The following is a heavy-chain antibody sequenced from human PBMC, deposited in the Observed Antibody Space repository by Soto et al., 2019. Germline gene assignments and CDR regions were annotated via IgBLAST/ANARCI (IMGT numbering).Heavy chain of an antibody. Sequence: SETLSLTCTVSGGSISSGGYYWSWIRQHPGKGLEWIGYIYYSGSTYYNPSLKSRVTISVDTSKNQFSLKLSSVTAADTAVYYCARVKVLRFLEWLPQFDYWGQGTLVTVSS. V-gene: IGHV4-31*03. D-gene: IGHD3-3*01. CDR2: IYYSGST. CDR1: GGSISSGGYY. CDR3: ARVKVLRFLEWLPQFDY. J-gene: IGHJ4*02.